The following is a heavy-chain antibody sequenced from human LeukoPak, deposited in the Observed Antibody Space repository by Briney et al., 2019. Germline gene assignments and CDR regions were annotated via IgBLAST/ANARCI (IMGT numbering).Heavy chain of an antibody. CDR3: ARRGTPGYSYGYPTWFDP. CDR2: IYHSGST. J-gene: IGHJ5*02. Sequence: SETLSLTCAVSGGSISSSNWWSWVRQPPGKGLEWIGEIYHSGSTNYYPSLKSRVTISLDTSKNQFSLKLSSLTAADTAVYYCARRGTPGYSYGYPTWFDPWGQGTLVTVSS. D-gene: IGHD5-18*01. CDR1: GGSISSSNW. V-gene: IGHV4-4*02.